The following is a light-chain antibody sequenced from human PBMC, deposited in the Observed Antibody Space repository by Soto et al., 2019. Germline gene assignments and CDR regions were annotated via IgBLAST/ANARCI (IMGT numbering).Light chain of an antibody. CDR2: GNS. Sequence: QAVVTQPPSVSGAPGQRVTISCTGSSSNIGAGYDVHWYQQLPGTAPKLLIYGNSNRPSGVPDRFSGSKSGTSASMAITGLQAEDEADYYCQSYDSSLSGFYVFGTGTKPPS. CDR1: SSNIGAGYD. V-gene: IGLV1-40*01. CDR3: QSYDSSLSGFYV. J-gene: IGLJ1*01.